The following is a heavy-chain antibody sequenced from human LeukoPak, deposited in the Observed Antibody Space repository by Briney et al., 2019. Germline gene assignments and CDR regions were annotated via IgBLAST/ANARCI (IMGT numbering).Heavy chain of an antibody. CDR1: EFSLSPSGMC. Sequence: KSGPALVKPTQTLTLTCTFSEFSLSPSGMCVSWIRQPPGKALEWLARIDWDDDRHYTTSLKTRLTMSKDTSKNQVVLTMTNMDPVDTATYYCARITVATRGFDYWGQGTLVTVSS. V-gene: IGHV2-70*11. CDR2: IDWDDDR. D-gene: IGHD4-23*01. J-gene: IGHJ4*02. CDR3: ARITVATRGFDY.